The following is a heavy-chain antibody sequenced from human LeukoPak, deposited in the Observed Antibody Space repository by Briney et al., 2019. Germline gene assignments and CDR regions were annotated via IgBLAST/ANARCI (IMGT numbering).Heavy chain of an antibody. CDR3: ARGTYYYDSSGYYYITAFDI. CDR2: ISSSSSYI. D-gene: IGHD3-22*01. Sequence: GGSLRLSCAASGFTFSSYSMNWVRQAPGKGLEWVSSISSSSSYIYYADSVKGRFTISRDNAKNSLYLQMNSLRAEDTAVYYCARGTYYYDSSGYYYITAFDIWGQGTMVTVSS. J-gene: IGHJ3*02. V-gene: IGHV3-21*01. CDR1: GFTFSSYS.